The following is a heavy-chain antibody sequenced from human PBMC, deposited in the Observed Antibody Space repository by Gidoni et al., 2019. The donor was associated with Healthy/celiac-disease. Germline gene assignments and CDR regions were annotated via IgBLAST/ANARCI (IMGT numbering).Heavy chain of an antibody. Sequence: QVQLVESGGGVVQPGRSLRLSCAASGFTFSSYGMHWVRQAPGKGLEWVAVISYDGSNKYYADSVKGRFTISRDNSKNTLYLQMNSLRAEDTAVYYCAKEVTGCFDYWDQGTLVTVSS. V-gene: IGHV3-30*18. CDR2: ISYDGSNK. D-gene: IGHD2-8*01. CDR1: GFTFSSYG. CDR3: AKEVTGCFDY. J-gene: IGHJ4*02.